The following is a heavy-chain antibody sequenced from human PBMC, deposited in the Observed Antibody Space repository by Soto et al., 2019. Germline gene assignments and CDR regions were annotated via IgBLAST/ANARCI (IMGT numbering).Heavy chain of an antibody. Sequence: WGSLRISCASSVFTVYIYAMNWVRQAPGKGLEWVSSISGSGGSTYYADSVKGRFTISRDNSKNTLYLQLNSLRAEDTAVYYCITAVTPSLFDYWGQGTLVTVSS. D-gene: IGHD4-17*01. J-gene: IGHJ4*02. CDR2: ISGSGGST. V-gene: IGHV3-23*01. CDR1: VFTVYIYA. CDR3: ITAVTPSLFDY.